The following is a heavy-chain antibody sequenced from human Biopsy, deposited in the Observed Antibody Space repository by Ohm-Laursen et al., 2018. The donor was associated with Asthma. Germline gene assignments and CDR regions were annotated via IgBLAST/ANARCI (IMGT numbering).Heavy chain of an antibody. J-gene: IGHJ5*02. V-gene: IGHV4-30-4*01. D-gene: IGHD3-22*01. CDR3: ARDLSFYDSSGYYRRWFDP. CDR1: GGSISSDDYY. Sequence: SQTLSLTCTVSGGSISSDDYYWSWIRQAPGKGLEWIAYIYSSGDTYYNPSLKSRVTISVDTSKNQFSLKLSSVTAADTAVYYCARDLSFYDSSGYYRRWFDPWGQGTLVTVSS. CDR2: IYSSGDT.